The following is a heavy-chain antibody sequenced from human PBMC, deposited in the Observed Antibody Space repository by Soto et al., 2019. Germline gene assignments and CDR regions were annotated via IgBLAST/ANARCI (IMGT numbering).Heavy chain of an antibody. D-gene: IGHD3-22*01. CDR2: IIPIFGTA. J-gene: IGHJ4*02. V-gene: IGHV1-69*01. CDR1: GGTFSSYA. Sequence: QVQLVQSGAEVQKPGSSVKVSCKASGGTFSSYAISWVRQAPGQGLEWMGGIIPIFGTANYAQKLQGRVTTTADDSTSTAYLELSSLRSEDTAVYSCARGGVRLLVLLAFDYWGQGTRVTVSS. CDR3: ARGGVRLLVLLAFDY.